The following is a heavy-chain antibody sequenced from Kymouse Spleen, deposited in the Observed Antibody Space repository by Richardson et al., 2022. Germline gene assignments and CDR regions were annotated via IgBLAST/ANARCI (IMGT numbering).Heavy chain of an antibody. CDR2: ISWDGGST. J-gene: IGHJ4*02. V-gene: IGHV3-43*01. D-gene: IGHD1-26*01. CDR1: GFTFDDYT. Sequence: EVQLVESGGVVVQPGGSLRLSCAASGFTFDDYTMHWVRQAPGKGLEWVSLISWDGGSTYYADSVKGRFTISRDNSKNSLYLQMNSLRTEDTALYYCAKDQVGATFFDYWGQGTLVTVSS. CDR3: AKDQVGATFFDY.